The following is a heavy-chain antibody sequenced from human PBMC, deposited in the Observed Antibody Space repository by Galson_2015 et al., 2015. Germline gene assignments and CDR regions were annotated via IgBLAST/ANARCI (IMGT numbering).Heavy chain of an antibody. D-gene: IGHD2-2*01. V-gene: IGHV1-69*06. CDR3: ARASQDCSSNSCPYNY. Sequence: SVKVSCKASGGSFSIYDISWVRQAPGQGPQWMGGITPIFGTANYAQRFQGRVTITAETSTSTAYMELSSLRSEDTAVYYCARASQDCSSNSCPYNYWGPGTLVTVSS. CDR2: ITPIFGTA. J-gene: IGHJ4*02. CDR1: GGSFSIYD.